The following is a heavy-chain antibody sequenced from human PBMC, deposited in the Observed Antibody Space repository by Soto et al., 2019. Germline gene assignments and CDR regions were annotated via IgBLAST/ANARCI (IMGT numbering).Heavy chain of an antibody. V-gene: IGHV4-39*01. D-gene: IGHD2-2*01. CDR3: ARHCSSTSCSKYGMDV. CDR1: GGSISSSSYY. CDR2: IYYSGST. J-gene: IGHJ6*02. Sequence: SETLSLTCTVSGGSISSSSYYWGWIRQPPGKGLEWIGSIYYSGSTYYNPSLKSRVTISVDTSENQFSLKLSSVTAADTAVYYCARHCSSTSCSKYGMDVWGQGTTVTVSS.